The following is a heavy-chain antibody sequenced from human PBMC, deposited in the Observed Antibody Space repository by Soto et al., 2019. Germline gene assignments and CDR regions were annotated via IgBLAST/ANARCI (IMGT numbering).Heavy chain of an antibody. Sequence: QVQLVESGGGVVQPGRSLRLSCVASGFTFRSYDMHWVRQAPGKGLEWVAVTSSDEKKSYYTDSVKGRFTISRDNSKNTLYLQVNSLTAEDTAVYYCARAMDTAKASKDNWFDPWGQGTLVTVSS. CDR1: GFTFRSYD. CDR2: TSSDEKKS. V-gene: IGHV3-30*03. D-gene: IGHD5-18*01. CDR3: ARAMDTAKASKDNWFDP. J-gene: IGHJ5*02.